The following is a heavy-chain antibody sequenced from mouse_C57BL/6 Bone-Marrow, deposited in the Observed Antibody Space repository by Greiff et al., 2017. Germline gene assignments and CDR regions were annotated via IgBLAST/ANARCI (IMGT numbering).Heavy chain of an antibody. CDR1: GFTFSNYW. CDR3: TFVAY. CDR2: IRLKSDNDAT. V-gene: IGHV6-3*01. Sequence: EVQLQESGGGLVQPGGSMKLSCVASGFTFSNYWMNWVRQSPEQGLEWVAQIRLKSDNDATHYAESVKGRFTISRDDSKSSVYLQMNNLRAEDTGIYYCTFVAYWGQGTLVTVSA. J-gene: IGHJ3*01.